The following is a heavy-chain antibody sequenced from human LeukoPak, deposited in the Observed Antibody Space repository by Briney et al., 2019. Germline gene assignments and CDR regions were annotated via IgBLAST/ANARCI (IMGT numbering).Heavy chain of an antibody. D-gene: IGHD3-16*01. CDR3: TTEGGVWGYHALDI. J-gene: IGHJ3*02. CDR2: VKSKNRGGTT. V-gene: IGHV3-15*01. CDR1: GFSFSNAW. Sequence: GGSLRLSCAVSGFSFSNAWMSWVRQAPGKGLEWVGHVKSKNRGGTTDYAAPVKGRFTISRDDSENTLYLQMNSLKTEDTAVYYCTTEGGVWGYHALDIWGQGTMVTVSS.